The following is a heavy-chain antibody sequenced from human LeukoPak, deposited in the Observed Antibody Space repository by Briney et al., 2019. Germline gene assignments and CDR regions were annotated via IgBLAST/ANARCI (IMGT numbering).Heavy chain of an antibody. D-gene: IGHD5-18*01. CDR2: IYYSGST. V-gene: IGHV4-61*01. CDR3: ARSAYRNGYDSLDY. Sequence: SETLSLTCTVSGGPVSSGSYYWSWIRQPPGKGLEWIGYIYYSGSTNYNPSLKSRVTISVDTSKNQFSLKLSSVTAADTAVYYCARSAYRNGYDSLDYWGQGTLVTVSS. CDR1: GGPVSSGSYY. J-gene: IGHJ4*02.